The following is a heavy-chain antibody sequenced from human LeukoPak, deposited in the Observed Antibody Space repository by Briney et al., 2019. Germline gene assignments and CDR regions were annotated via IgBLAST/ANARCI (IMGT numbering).Heavy chain of an antibody. J-gene: IGHJ6*02. CDR2: ISSSSSYI. V-gene: IGHV3-21*01. CDR1: GFTFSSYS. CDR3: AKDSSSWTNYYYYGMDV. Sequence: GGSLRLSCAASGFTFSSYSMNWVRQAPGKGLEWVSSISSSSSYIYYADSVKGRFTISRDNAKNSLYLQMNSLRAEDTAVYYCAKDSSSWTNYYYYGMDVWGQGTTVTVSS. D-gene: IGHD6-13*01.